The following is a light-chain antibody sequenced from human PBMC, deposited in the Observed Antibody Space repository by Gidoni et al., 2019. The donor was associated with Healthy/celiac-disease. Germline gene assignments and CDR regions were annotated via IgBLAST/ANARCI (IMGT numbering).Light chain of an antibody. CDR1: QGIRND. CDR2: AAS. J-gene: IGKJ1*01. Sequence: AIQMTQSPSSLSASVGDRVTITCRASQGIRNDLGWYQQKPWKAPKLLIYAASSLQSGVPSRFSGSGSGTDFTLTISSLHPEDFATYYCLQDYNYPWTFGQXTKVEIK. V-gene: IGKV1-6*01. CDR3: LQDYNYPWT.